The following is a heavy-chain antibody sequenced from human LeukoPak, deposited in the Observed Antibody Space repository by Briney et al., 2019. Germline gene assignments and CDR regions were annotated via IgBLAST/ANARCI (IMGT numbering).Heavy chain of an antibody. CDR1: GDSISSSSYY. D-gene: IGHD3-3*01. CDR2: IYYTGYT. V-gene: IGHV4-39*02. J-gene: IGHJ4*02. Sequence: SETLSLTCTVSGDSISSSSYYWGWIRQPPGTGLEWIGSIYYTGYTYDNPPLRSRITMSVDTPKNHFSLKLSSVTAADTAVYYCARLGAGPTYYDFWSGYSSFYFDYWGQGTLVTVSS. CDR3: ARLGAGPTYYDFWSGYSSFYFDY.